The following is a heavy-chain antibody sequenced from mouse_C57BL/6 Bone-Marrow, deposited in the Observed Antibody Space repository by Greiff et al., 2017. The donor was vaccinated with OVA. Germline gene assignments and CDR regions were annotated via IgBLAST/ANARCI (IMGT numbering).Heavy chain of an antibody. CDR3: ARREDYDRGWFAY. CDR1: GYTFTSYW. V-gene: IGHV1-64*01. CDR2: IHPNSGST. J-gene: IGHJ3*01. D-gene: IGHD2-4*01. Sequence: QVQLQQPGAELVKPGASVKLSCKASGYTFTSYWMHWVKQRPGQGLEWIGMIHPNSGSTNYNEKFKSKATLTVDKSSSTAYMQRSRLTSEDSAVYYCARREDYDRGWFAYWGQGTLVTVSA.